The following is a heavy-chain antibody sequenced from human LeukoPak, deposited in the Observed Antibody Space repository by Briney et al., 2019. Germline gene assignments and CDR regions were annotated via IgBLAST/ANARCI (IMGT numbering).Heavy chain of an antibody. CDR1: GGPISSSSYY. J-gene: IGHJ2*01. V-gene: IGHV4-39*01. Sequence: PSETLSLTCTVSGGPISSSSYYWAWIRQPPGKGLEWTGSISYSGSTFYNPSLKSRVTISVDTSKNQFSLRLSSVTAADTAVYYCARPSHYGDYVYWYFDLWGRGTLVTVSS. CDR2: ISYSGST. D-gene: IGHD4-17*01. CDR3: ARPSHYGDYVYWYFDL.